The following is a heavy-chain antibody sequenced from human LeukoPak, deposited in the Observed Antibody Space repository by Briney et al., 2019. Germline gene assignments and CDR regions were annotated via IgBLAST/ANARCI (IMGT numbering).Heavy chain of an antibody. Sequence: SETLSLTCTVSGGSISSGGYYWSWIRQHPGKGLEWIGYIYYSGSTYYNPSLKSRVTISVDTSKNQFSLKLSSVTAADTAVYYCARFTAAIFYCVDVWGKGTTVTVSS. V-gene: IGHV4-31*03. D-gene: IGHD2-2*01. J-gene: IGHJ6*03. CDR2: IYYSGST. CDR1: GGSISSGGYY. CDR3: ARFTAAIFYCVDV.